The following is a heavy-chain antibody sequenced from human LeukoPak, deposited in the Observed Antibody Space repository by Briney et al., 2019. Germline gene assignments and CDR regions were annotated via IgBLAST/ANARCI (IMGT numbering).Heavy chain of an antibody. D-gene: IGHD2-2*01. CDR3: AKDQYQLLYLFDY. CDR1: AFTFSSYG. V-gene: IGHV3-23*01. J-gene: IGHJ4*02. CDR2: ISASGEST. Sequence: GGSLRLSCAASAFTFSSYGMNLLRQTPGKGLEWVSAISASGESTYYADSVKGRFTISRDNSNNMLYLQMNRLRAEDTAMYYCAKDQYQLLYLFDYWGQGTLVTVSS.